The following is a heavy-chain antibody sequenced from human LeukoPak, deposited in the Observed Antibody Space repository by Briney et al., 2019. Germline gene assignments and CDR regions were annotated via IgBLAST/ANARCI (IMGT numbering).Heavy chain of an antibody. V-gene: IGHV3-23*01. CDR1: GFTFSSYA. Sequence: GGSLRLSCAASGFTFSSYAMSWVRQAPGKGLEWVSAISGSGGSTYYADSVKGRFTISRDNPKNTLYVQMNSLRAEDTAVYYCARGRGADYGGNSGYFDYWGQGTLVTVSS. J-gene: IGHJ4*02. CDR3: ARGRGADYGGNSGYFDY. D-gene: IGHD4-23*01. CDR2: ISGSGGST.